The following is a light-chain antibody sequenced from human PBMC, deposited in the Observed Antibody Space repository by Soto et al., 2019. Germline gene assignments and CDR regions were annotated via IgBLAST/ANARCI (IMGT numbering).Light chain of an antibody. V-gene: IGKV3-15*01. J-gene: IGKJ5*01. Sequence: EIVLTPSPGTLSLSPVERATPPCRASQSVSNNYLAWYQQKPGQAPRLLIYGASNRATGLPARFSGSGSGTEFTLTINSLQAEDCAVYYCQQYYNWPRTFGQGTRLEIK. CDR1: QSVSNN. CDR3: QQYYNWPRT. CDR2: GAS.